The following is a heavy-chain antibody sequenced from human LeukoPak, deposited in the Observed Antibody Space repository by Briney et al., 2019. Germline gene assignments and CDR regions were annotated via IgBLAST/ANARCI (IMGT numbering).Heavy chain of an antibody. Sequence: SVKVSCKASGGTFSSYAISWVRQAPGQGLEWMGRIIPILGIANYAQKFQGRVTITAGKSTSTAYMELSSLRSEDTAVYYCARGWAGSTYFDYWGQGTLVTVSS. D-gene: IGHD1-7*01. V-gene: IGHV1-69*04. J-gene: IGHJ4*02. CDR1: GGTFSSYA. CDR2: IIPILGIA. CDR3: ARGWAGSTYFDY.